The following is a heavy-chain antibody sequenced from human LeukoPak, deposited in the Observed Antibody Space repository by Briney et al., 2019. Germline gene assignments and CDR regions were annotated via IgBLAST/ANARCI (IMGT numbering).Heavy chain of an antibody. V-gene: IGHV3-23*01. CDR2: ISGSGGST. CDR3: ARAAYLEPSAGYYYGMDV. J-gene: IGHJ6*02. CDR1: GFTFSSYA. D-gene: IGHD6-25*01. Sequence: GGSLRLSCAASGFTFSSYAMSWVRQAPGKGLEWVSAISGSGGSTYYADSVKGRFTISRDNSKNTLYLQMNSLRAEDTALYYCARAAYLEPSAGYYYGMDVWGQGTTVTVSS.